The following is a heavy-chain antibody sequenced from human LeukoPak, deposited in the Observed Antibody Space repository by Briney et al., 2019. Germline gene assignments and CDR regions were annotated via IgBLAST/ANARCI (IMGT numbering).Heavy chain of an antibody. J-gene: IGHJ6*02. CDR2: ISRNSYNI. D-gene: IGHD3-16*02. V-gene: IGHV3-9*01. CDR1: GFSFDDYA. Sequence: PGGSLRLSCEASGFSFDDYAMHWVRQAPGKGLEWVAGISRNSYNIAYGDSVKGRFTISRDNSKNTLYLQMNSLRAEDTAVYYCAKEGYDYVWGSYRYSPYYYYGMDVWGQGTTVTVSS. CDR3: AKEGYDYVWGSYRYSPYYYYGMDV.